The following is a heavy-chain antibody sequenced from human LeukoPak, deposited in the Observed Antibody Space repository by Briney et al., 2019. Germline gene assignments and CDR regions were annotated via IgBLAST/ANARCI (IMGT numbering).Heavy chain of an antibody. CDR2: ISHTSEYT. J-gene: IGHJ4*02. CDR3: AKGSSAGRPYYFDY. Sequence: GGSLRFSCAASGFTFSSYTMSWVRQAPGKGLEWVSAISHTSEYTYHADSVKGRFTISRDNSKNTLYLQMNSLRAEDTAMYYCAKGSSAGRPYYFDYWGQGTLVTVSS. D-gene: IGHD3-10*01. V-gene: IGHV3-23*01. CDR1: GFTFSSYT.